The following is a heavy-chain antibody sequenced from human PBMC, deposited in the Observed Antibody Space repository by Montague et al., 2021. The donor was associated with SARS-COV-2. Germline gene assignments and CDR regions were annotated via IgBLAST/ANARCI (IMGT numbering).Heavy chain of an antibody. V-gene: IGHV4-59*01. D-gene: IGHD3-22*01. CDR2: ICYIGDT. Sequence: SETLSLTCTVSGGSISTYYWSLIRHPTGRGLEWVGFICYIGDTFSRPSLESRVTISLGTSKNQFSMKVTSVTAAYTAVYYCARGGGYYNYGLDVWGPGTTAT. CDR3: ARGGGYYNYGLDV. CDR1: GGSISTYY. J-gene: IGHJ6*02.